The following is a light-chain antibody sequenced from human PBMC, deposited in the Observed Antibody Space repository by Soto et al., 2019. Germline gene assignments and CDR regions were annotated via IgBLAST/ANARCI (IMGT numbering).Light chain of an antibody. Sequence: PGEGATLSCRASQSVRSGSLAWYQQKPGQAPRLLIYGASSRATDIPDRFSGSGYGTDFILTISRLEPEDFAVYYCQHYADSPHTFGQGTKVDSK. CDR2: GAS. V-gene: IGKV3-20*01. CDR3: QHYADSPHT. CDR1: QSVRSGS. J-gene: IGKJ2*01.